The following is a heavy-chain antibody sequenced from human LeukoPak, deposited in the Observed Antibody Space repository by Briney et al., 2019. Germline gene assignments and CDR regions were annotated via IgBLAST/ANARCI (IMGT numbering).Heavy chain of an antibody. V-gene: IGHV3-23*01. CDR1: GFTFSGHA. Sequence: ESGGSLRLSCAASGFTFSGHALSWVRQAPGKGLEWVSSLSGSGYNTYYADSVKGRFTISRDNSKNTVYLQMNSLRAEDTAVYYCAKDPYGTRYFVYWGQGTLVTVSS. CDR2: LSGSGYNT. J-gene: IGHJ4*02. CDR3: AKDPYGTRYFVY. D-gene: IGHD2-2*01.